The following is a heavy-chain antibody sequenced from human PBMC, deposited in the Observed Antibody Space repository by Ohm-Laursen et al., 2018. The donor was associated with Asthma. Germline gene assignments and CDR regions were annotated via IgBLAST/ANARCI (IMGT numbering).Heavy chain of an antibody. Sequence: SLRLSCSASGFTFSDSAMHWARQAPGKGLEWLAVITYDGNKKTYADSVKGRITIPRDNSQNMLYLQMNSLRPEDTAVYYCARRMIQGVIIYGAFDIWGQGTMVNVSS. J-gene: IGHJ3*02. V-gene: IGHV3-30*03. CDR1: GFTFSDSA. CDR2: ITYDGNKK. D-gene: IGHD3-10*01. CDR3: ARRMIQGVIIYGAFDI.